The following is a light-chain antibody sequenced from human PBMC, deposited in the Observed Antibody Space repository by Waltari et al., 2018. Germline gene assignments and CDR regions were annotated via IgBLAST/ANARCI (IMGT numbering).Light chain of an antibody. CDR1: NSNLAPNY. V-gene: IGLV1-47*01. CDR3: AAWDDSLSGWV. CDR2: RNN. Sequence: QSVLTQPPSASGTPGQTVTIPCSGRNSNLAPNYVCWYQQVPETAPNLLLYRNNQRPSGVPDRFSGSKSGTSASLAISGLRSEDEADYYCAAWDDSLSGWVFGGGTKLTVL. J-gene: IGLJ3*02.